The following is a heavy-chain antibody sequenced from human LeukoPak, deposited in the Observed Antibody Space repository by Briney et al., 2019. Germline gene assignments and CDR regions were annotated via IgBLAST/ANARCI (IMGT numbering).Heavy chain of an antibody. Sequence: SVKVSCKASGGTFSSYAISWVGQAPGQGLEWMGGIIPMFGTANYAQKFQGRVTITTEESTSTAYMELSSLGSEDTAMYYCARVFARGGEISGSYYYYWGQGTLVTVSS. CDR1: GGTFSSYA. D-gene: IGHD1-26*01. V-gene: IGHV1-69*05. CDR3: ARVFARGGEISGSYYYY. J-gene: IGHJ4*02. CDR2: IIPMFGTA.